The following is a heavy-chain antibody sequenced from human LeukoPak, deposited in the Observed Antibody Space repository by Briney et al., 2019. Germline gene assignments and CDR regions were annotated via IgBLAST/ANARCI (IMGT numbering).Heavy chain of an antibody. CDR2: ISDASFSI. V-gene: IGHV3-23*01. Sequence: GGSLRLSCAASGFAFKSYSMYWVRQGPGKGLEWVASISDASFSINYADSVKGRFTISRDNSKNILYLQMNNLRAEDTAVYYCAKKMGTYRAFDYWGQGTLVTVSP. J-gene: IGHJ4*02. CDR3: AKKMGTYRAFDY. D-gene: IGHD3-16*02. CDR1: GFAFKSYS.